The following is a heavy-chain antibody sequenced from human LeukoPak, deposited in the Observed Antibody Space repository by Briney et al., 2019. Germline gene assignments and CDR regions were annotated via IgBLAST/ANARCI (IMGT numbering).Heavy chain of an antibody. CDR2: TNPNSGGT. D-gene: IGHD6-13*01. CDR1: GYTFTGYY. J-gene: IGHJ3*02. V-gene: IGHV1-2*02. Sequence: AASVKVSCMASGYTFTGYYMHWVRQAPGQGLEWMGWTNPNSGGTNYAQKFQGRVTMTRDTSISTAYMELSRLRSDDTAVYYCATEQQLVTDAFDIWGQGTMVTVSS. CDR3: ATEQQLVTDAFDI.